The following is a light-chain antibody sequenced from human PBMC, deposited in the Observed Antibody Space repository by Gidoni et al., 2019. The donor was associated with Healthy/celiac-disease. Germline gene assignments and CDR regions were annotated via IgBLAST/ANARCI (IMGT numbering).Light chain of an antibody. J-gene: IGLJ1*01. CDR1: SSDVGSYNL. V-gene: IGLV2-23*01. CDR3: CSYAGSSTYV. Sequence: QSALTQPASVSGSPGQSITISCTGTSSDVGSYNLVSWYQQHLGKAPKLMIYEGSKRPSGVSNRFSGSKSGNTASLTISGLQAEDEADYYCCSYAGSSTYVFGTGTKVTV. CDR2: EGS.